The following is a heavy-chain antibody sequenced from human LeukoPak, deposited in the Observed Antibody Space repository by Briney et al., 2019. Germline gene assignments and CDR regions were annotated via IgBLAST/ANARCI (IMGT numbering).Heavy chain of an antibody. Sequence: GGSLRLSCAASGFTFSSYEMNWVRQAPGKGLEWVSYISSSGSTIYYADSVKGRFTTSRDNAKNSLFLQMNGLRAEDTAIYYCAREISGEGFDYWGQGTLVTVSS. CDR2: ISSSGSTI. CDR1: GFTFSSYE. J-gene: IGHJ4*02. D-gene: IGHD7-27*01. CDR3: AREISGEGFDY. V-gene: IGHV3-48*03.